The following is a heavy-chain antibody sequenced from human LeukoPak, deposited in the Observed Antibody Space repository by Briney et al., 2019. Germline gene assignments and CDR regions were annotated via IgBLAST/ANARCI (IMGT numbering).Heavy chain of an antibody. V-gene: IGHV3-23*01. CDR2: ITGSGGSI. CDR1: GFTFRLYV. J-gene: IGHJ4*02. Sequence: GGSLRLSCAASGFTFRLYVMTWVRQAPGKGLEWVSAITGSGGSIHYADSVRGRFTISRDNSKNTLYPQMRSLRAGDTAIYYCAHPSTPDYGGLDYWGQGTLVTVSS. CDR3: AHPSTPDYGGLDY. D-gene: IGHD4-17*01.